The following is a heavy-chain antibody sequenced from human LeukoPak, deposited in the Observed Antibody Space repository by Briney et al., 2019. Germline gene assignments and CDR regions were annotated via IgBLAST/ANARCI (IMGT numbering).Heavy chain of an antibody. CDR1: GFTFSSYI. Sequence: GGSLRLSCVASGFTFSSYIMTWVRQAPGKGLEWVSAISGSGGSTYYADSVKGRFTISRDNSKNTLYLQMNSLRAEDTAVYYCAKEGPTRYDILTGYSVDYWGQGTLVTVSS. V-gene: IGHV3-23*01. J-gene: IGHJ4*02. CDR2: ISGSGGST. CDR3: AKEGPTRYDILTGYSVDY. D-gene: IGHD3-9*01.